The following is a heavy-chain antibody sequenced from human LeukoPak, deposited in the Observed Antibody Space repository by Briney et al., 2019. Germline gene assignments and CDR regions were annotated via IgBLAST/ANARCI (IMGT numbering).Heavy chain of an antibody. D-gene: IGHD3-22*01. CDR2: IIPIFGTA. Sequence: GASVKVSCKASGGTFSSYAISWVRQAPGQGLEWMGGIIPIFGTANYAQKFQGRVTITADKSTSTAYMDLSSLRSEDTAVYYCARGPSSGYYLNLFDYWGQGTLVTVSS. CDR3: ARGPSSGYYLNLFDY. V-gene: IGHV1-69*06. CDR1: GGTFSSYA. J-gene: IGHJ4*02.